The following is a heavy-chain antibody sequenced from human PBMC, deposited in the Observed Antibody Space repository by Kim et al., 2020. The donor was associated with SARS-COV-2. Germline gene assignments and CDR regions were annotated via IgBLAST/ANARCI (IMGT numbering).Heavy chain of an antibody. CDR1: GFTFSSYD. D-gene: IGHD3-10*01. Sequence: GGSLRLSCAASGFTFSSYDMHWVRQATGKGLEWVSAIGTAGDPYYPGSVKGRFTISRENAKNSLYLQMNSLRAGDTAVYYCARGGAYYGSGSYDYYYGMDVWGQGTTVTVSS. V-gene: IGHV3-13*05. CDR3: ARGGAYYGSGSYDYYYGMDV. CDR2: IGTAGDP. J-gene: IGHJ6*02.